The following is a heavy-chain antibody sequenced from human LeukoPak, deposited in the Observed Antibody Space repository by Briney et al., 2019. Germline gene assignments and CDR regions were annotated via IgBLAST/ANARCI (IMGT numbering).Heavy chain of an antibody. V-gene: IGHV4-34*01. J-gene: IGHJ4*02. Sequence: SETLSLTCTVSGGSISSYYWSWIRQPPGKGLEWIGEINHSGSTNYNPSLKSRVTISVDTSKNQFSLKLSSVTAADTAVYYCARSLRGSGSYYNAYYFDYWGQGTLVTVSS. CDR1: GGSISSYY. CDR3: ARSLRGSGSYYNAYYFDY. CDR2: INHSGST. D-gene: IGHD3-10*01.